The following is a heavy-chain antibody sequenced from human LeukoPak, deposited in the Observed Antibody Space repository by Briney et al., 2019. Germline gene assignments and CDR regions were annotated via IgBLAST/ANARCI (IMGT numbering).Heavy chain of an antibody. V-gene: IGHV3-23*01. Sequence: PGGSLRLSCAASGFTFTSYAMSWVRQAPGKGLEWVSAISAGGENTDYADSVKGRFTISRDNSKNTLYLQVNSLRAEGTAAYYCAKSEGSSSARRSDYWGQGTLVTVSS. CDR3: AKSEGSSSARRSDY. J-gene: IGHJ4*02. CDR1: GFTFTSYA. CDR2: ISAGGENT. D-gene: IGHD6-19*01.